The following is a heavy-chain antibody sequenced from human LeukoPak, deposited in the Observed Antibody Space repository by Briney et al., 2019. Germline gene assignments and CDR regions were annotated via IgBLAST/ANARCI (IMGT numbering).Heavy chain of an antibody. D-gene: IGHD3-9*01. J-gene: IGHJ4*02. CDR3: ATAGDDILTWYFDY. Sequence: SVKVSCKASGGTFSSYAISWVRQAPGQGLEWMGGIIPIFGTANYAQKFQGRVTITADESTSTAYMELSSLRSEDTAVYYCATAGDDILTWYFDYWGQGTLVTVSS. CDR2: IIPIFGTA. V-gene: IGHV1-69*13. CDR1: GGTFSSYA.